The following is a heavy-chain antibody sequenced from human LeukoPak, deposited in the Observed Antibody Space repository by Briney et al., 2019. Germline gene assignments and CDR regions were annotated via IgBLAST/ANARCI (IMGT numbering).Heavy chain of an antibody. CDR3: ARDGDCSSTSCYFY. J-gene: IGHJ4*02. Sequence: ASVKVSCKASGYTFTSYGINWVRQAPGQGLEWMGWISAYSGGTNYAQKFQGRVTMTRDTSISTAYMELSRLRSDDTAVYYCARDGDCSSTSCYFYWGQGTLVTVSS. CDR1: GYTFTSYG. D-gene: IGHD2-2*01. V-gene: IGHV1-2*02. CDR2: ISAYSGGT.